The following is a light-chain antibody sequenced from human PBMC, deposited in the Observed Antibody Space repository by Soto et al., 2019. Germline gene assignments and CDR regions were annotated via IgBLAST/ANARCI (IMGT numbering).Light chain of an antibody. CDR1: SSDVGRYDL. J-gene: IGLJ2*01. Sequence: QSALTQPASVSGSPGQSITISCTGTSSDVGRYDLVSWYQQHPGKAPKVMIYEDSQRPSGVSNRFSASKSGNTASLTISGLQAEDEADYYCCSYAGGKNSVVFGGGTKLTVL. V-gene: IGLV2-23*01. CDR3: CSYAGGKNSVV. CDR2: EDS.